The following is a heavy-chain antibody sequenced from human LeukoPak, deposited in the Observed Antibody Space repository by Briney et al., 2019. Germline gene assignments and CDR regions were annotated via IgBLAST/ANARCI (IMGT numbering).Heavy chain of an antibody. Sequence: GASVKVSCRASGGTFSSYAISWVRQAPGQGLEWMGRIIPIFGTANYAQKFQGRVTITTDESTSTAYMELSSLRSEDTAVYYCARDLGGSSGYWGQGTLVTVSS. V-gene: IGHV1-69*05. CDR2: IIPIFGTA. CDR1: GGTFSSYA. J-gene: IGHJ4*02. CDR3: ARDLGGSSGY. D-gene: IGHD2-15*01.